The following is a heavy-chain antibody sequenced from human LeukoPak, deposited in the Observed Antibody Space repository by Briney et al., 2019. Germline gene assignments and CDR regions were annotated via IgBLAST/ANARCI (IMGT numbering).Heavy chain of an antibody. V-gene: IGHV4-34*01. D-gene: IGHD2-2*02. CDR2: INHSGST. J-gene: IGHJ6*04. Sequence: SESLSLTCAVYGGSFSGYYRSWIRQPPGKGLEWVGEINHSGSTNYNPSFKSGVTVQVDTSKNQFCLKLSSVTAADTAVYYCARFQEIVVVPAAILAYYYYGMDVWGKGTTVTVSS. CDR1: GGSFSGYY. CDR3: ARFQEIVVVPAAILAYYYYGMDV.